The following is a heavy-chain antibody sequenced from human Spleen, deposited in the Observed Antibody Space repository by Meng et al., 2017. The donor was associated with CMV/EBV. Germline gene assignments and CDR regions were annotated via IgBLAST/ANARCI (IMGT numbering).Heavy chain of an antibody. CDR3: VREYCGGDCSFANFYFDN. D-gene: IGHD2-21*01. J-gene: IGHJ4*02. CDR2: ISSHSGDT. CDR1: GYTITTYG. Sequence: ASVKVSCKASGYTITTYGLSWVRQAPGQGLEWMGWISSHSGDTTYAPKVQGRVTMTTDTSTNTAYMELRSLRSDDTAIYYCVREYCGGDCSFANFYFDNWGQGTLVTVSS. V-gene: IGHV1-18*01.